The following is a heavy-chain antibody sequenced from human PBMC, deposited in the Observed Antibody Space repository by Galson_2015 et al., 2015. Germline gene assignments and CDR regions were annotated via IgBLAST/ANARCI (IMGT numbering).Heavy chain of an antibody. D-gene: IGHD2-15*01. CDR2: ISSSSSTI. J-gene: IGHJ4*03. CDR3: AREPYCSGGSCYGFDY. CDR1: GFTFSSYS. Sequence: SLRLSCAASGFTFSSYSMNWVRQAPGKGLEWVSYISSSSSTIYYADSVKGRFTIPRDNAKNSLYLQMNSLRDEDTAVYYCAREPYCSGGSCYGFDYWGQGTTVTVSS. V-gene: IGHV3-48*02.